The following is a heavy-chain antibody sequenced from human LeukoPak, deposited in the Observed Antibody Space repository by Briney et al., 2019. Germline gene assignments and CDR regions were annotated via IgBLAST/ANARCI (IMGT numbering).Heavy chain of an antibody. CDR1: GGSISSSSYY. CDR3: ARSRNYDDAFDI. CDR2: IYYSGST. Sequence: PSETLSLTCTVSGGSISSSSYYWGWIRQPPGKGLEWIGSIYYSGSTYYNPSLKSRVTISVDTSKNQFSLKLSSVTAADTAVYYCARSRNYDDAFDIWGQGTMVTVSS. D-gene: IGHD3-3*01. V-gene: IGHV4-39*01. J-gene: IGHJ3*02.